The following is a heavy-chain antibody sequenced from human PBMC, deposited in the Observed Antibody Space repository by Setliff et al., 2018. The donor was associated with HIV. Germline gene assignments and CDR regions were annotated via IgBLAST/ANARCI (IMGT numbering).Heavy chain of an antibody. J-gene: IGHJ6*03. CDR2: FRPSGNA. CDR1: GGSISTHH. CDR3: ARAEDTAMDDSYYIDV. Sequence: SETLSLTCTVSGGSISTHHFWSWIRQPAGKGLEWIGRFRPSGNAYYRDPYYNPSLKSRVTMSIDTSKNQFFLNLTSVTAADTAVYYCARAEDTAMDDSYYIDVWGRGTTVTVSS. V-gene: IGHV4-4*07. D-gene: IGHD5-18*01.